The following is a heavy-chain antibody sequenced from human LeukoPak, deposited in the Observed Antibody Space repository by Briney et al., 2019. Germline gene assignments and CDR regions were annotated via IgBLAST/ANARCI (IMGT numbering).Heavy chain of an antibody. D-gene: IGHD5-12*01. CDR2: INHSGST. V-gene: IGHV4-34*01. J-gene: IGHJ3*02. CDR3: ARWRWGGLDAFDI. Sequence: PSETLSLTCAVYGGSFSGYYWSWIRQPPGKGLEWIGEINHSGSTNYNPSLKSRVTISVDTSKNQFSLKLSSVTAADTAVYYCARWRWGGLDAFDIWGQGTMVTVSS. CDR1: GGSFSGYY.